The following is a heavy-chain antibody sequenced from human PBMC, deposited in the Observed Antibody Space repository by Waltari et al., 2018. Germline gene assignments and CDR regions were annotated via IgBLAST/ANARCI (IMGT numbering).Heavy chain of an antibody. V-gene: IGHV1-24*01. CDR1: GYPLTELS. D-gene: IGHD6-13*01. J-gene: IGHJ4*02. CDR2: FDPEDGET. Sequence: QVQLVQSGAEVKKPGASVTVSGKVSGYPLTELSMNWGRQAPGKGLEWMGGFDPEDGETIYAQKFQGRVTMTEDTSTDTAYMELSSLRSEDTAVYYCATGGRGEQQLVPFGYWGQGTLVTVSS. CDR3: ATGGRGEQQLVPFGY.